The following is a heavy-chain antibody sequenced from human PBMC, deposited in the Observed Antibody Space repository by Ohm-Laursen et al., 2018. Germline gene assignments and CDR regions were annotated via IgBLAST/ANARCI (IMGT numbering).Heavy chain of an antibody. CDR2: IKQDGSEK. D-gene: IGHD3-3*01. CDR3: ARNSSGVVTPYFEY. CDR1: GFTFSSYW. V-gene: IGHV3-7*01. J-gene: IGHJ4*02. Sequence: SLRLSCAATGFTFSSYWMSWVRQAPGKGLEWVAHIKQDGSEKYYVDSVEGRFTISRGNAKNSLYLQMNSLRAEDTAVYYCARNSSGVVTPYFEYWGQGTLVTVSS.